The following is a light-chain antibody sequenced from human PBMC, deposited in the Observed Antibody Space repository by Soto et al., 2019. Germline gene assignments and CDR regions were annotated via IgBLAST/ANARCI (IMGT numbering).Light chain of an antibody. CDR2: GAS. V-gene: IGKV3-20*01. CDR3: QQYGSSPVT. J-gene: IGKJ4*01. Sequence: EIVLTQSPGTLSLSPGERATLAFMSSQSVSSSYLAWYQQKPGQAPRLLIYGASSRATGIPDRFSGSGSGTDFTLTISRLEPEDFAVYYCQQYGSSPVTFGGGTKVDI. CDR1: QSVSSSY.